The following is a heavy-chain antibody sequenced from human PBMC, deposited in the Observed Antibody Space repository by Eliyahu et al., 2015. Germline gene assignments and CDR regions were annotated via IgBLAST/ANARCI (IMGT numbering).Heavy chain of an antibody. CDR3: ARHSSGWYYFDY. V-gene: IGHV4-39*01. CDR2: IYYSGST. J-gene: IGHJ4*02. D-gene: IGHD6-19*01. CDR1: GGSISSSXYY. Sequence: QLQLQESGPGLVKPSETLSLTCTVSGGSISSSXYYWGWXRQPPGKGLEWIGSIYYSGSTYYNPSLKSRVTISVDTSKNQFSLKLSSVTAADTAVYYCARHSSGWYYFDYWGQGTLVTVSS.